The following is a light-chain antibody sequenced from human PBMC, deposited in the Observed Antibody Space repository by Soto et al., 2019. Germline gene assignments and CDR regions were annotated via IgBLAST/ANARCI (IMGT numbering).Light chain of an antibody. V-gene: IGLV2-11*01. CDR1: SSDVGGYNY. J-gene: IGLJ2*01. CDR3: CSYAGSYTRI. Sequence: QSALTQPRSVSGSPGQSVTISCTGTSSDVGGYNYVSWYQQHPGKAPKLMIYDVSKRPSGVPDHFSGSKSGNTASLTISGIQAEDEADYYCCSYAGSYTRIFGGGTKLTVL. CDR2: DVS.